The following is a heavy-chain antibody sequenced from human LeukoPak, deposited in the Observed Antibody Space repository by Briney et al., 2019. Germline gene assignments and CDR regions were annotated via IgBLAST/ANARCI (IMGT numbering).Heavy chain of an antibody. V-gene: IGHV3-74*01. D-gene: IGHD2-21*01. CDR2: INERATII. J-gene: IGHJ4*02. CDR3: VRDLIIVWTPGDDFDH. Sequence: GGSLRLSCAASGFTFSNYWMHWVRQAPGKGLEWVSRINERATIISYADSVKGRFTISRENARNTLYLQMNSLTAEDTAVYYCVRDLIIVWTPGDDFDHWGQGTLVTVSS. CDR1: GFTFSNYW.